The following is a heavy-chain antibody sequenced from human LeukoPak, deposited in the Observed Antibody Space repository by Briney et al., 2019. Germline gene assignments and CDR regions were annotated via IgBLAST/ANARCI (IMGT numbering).Heavy chain of an antibody. CDR2: IVDSGTT. CDR3: ARLHIVGEYPLFDY. D-gene: IGHD1-26*01. Sequence: SETLSLTCTVSGGSISSYYWSWIRQPPGRGLEWIGNIVDSGTTNYNPSLESRVTISVDMSKNQFSLKLSSVTAADTAAYYCARLHIVGEYPLFDYWGQGTLVTVSS. CDR1: GGSISSYY. J-gene: IGHJ4*02. V-gene: IGHV4-59*01.